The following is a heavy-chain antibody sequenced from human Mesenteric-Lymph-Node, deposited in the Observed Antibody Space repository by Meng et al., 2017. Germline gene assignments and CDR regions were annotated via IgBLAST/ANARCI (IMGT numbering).Heavy chain of an antibody. CDR2: IYYRGST. V-gene: IGHV4-39*07. J-gene: IGHJ4*02. D-gene: IGHD3-3*02. CDR3: VISSHN. Sequence: LGPGLVQPFEPPFPHRTYPGGSMPCSSSVWGWVRKPPGKGLEWIGSIYYRGSTNYNPSLKSRISMSVDMSKNQFSLKVNSVTAADTAIYYCVISSHNWGQGTLVTVSS. CDR1: GGSMPCSSSV.